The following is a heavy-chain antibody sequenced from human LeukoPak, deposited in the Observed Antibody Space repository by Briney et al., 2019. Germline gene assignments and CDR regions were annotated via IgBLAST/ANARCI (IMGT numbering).Heavy chain of an antibody. Sequence: PGGSLRLSCAASGFTFSIYEVNWVRQAPGKGLEWVSVIYSGGSTYYADSVKGRFTISRDNSKNTLYLQMNSLRAEDTAVYYCAGVVAATGGIDYWGQGTLVTVSS. D-gene: IGHD2-15*01. V-gene: IGHV3-66*01. CDR2: IYSGGST. CDR3: AGVVAATGGIDY. CDR1: GFTFSIYE. J-gene: IGHJ4*02.